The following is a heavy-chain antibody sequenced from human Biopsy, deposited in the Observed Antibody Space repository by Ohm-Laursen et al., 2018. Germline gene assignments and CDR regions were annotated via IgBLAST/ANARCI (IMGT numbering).Heavy chain of an antibody. CDR3: ARVGVGAPSIDYFDS. Sequence: SETLSLTCTVSGGSISRDYWARIRQPPGKGLEWIGYIYYSGSTNYNPSLKSRVTISVDRSKNHFSLELSSVTAADTAVYYCARVGVGAPSIDYFDSWGQGALVTVSS. CDR2: IYYSGST. J-gene: IGHJ4*02. D-gene: IGHD1-26*01. CDR1: GGSISRDY. V-gene: IGHV4-59*01.